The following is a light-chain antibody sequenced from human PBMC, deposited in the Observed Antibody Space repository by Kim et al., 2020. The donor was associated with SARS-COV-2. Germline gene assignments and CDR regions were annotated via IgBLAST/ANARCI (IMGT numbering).Light chain of an antibody. CDR1: QDISNY. CDR2: AAS. J-gene: IGKJ4*01. Sequence: DIQMTQSPSSLSASVGDRITITCRASQDISNYLAWFQQRPGKAPKSLIYAASSLHSGVPLKFSGSGSGTDFTLTISSLQPEDFATYYCQQYNSFPHTFGGGTKVDIK. CDR3: QQYNSFPHT. V-gene: IGKV1-16*02.